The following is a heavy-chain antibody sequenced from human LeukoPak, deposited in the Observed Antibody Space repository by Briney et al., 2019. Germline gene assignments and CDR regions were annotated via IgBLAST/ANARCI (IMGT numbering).Heavy chain of an antibody. D-gene: IGHD3-10*02. J-gene: IGHJ4*02. CDR1: GHTFTGYY. V-gene: IGHV1-2*02. CDR3: ARGVFGESLES. CDR2: MNPNVGGA. Sequence: ASVKVSCMASGHTFTGYYVYWVRQAPGQGLEWMGWMNPNVGGANFPQKFQGRVTVTSDPAISAAYMELRRLRSDDTAVYYCARGVFGESLESWGQGTLVTVSS.